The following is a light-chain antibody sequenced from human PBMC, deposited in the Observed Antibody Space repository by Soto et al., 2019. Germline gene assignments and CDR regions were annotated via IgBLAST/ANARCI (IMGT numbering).Light chain of an antibody. Sequence: EIVLTQSPGTLSLSPGERVTLSCRASQSVSSSYLAWYQQKPGQAPRLLIYGASSRATGIPDRFSGSGSGTDFTLTISRLEPEDFAVYYCQQYGSSPPGLTFGGGTKV. CDR1: QSVSSSY. V-gene: IGKV3-20*01. CDR3: QQYGSSPPGLT. J-gene: IGKJ4*01. CDR2: GAS.